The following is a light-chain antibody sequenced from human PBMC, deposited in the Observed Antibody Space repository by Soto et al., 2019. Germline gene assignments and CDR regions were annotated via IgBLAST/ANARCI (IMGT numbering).Light chain of an antibody. CDR1: QSVSSF. V-gene: IGKV3-11*01. CDR2: DAS. J-gene: IGKJ4*01. CDR3: QQRLNWPLT. Sequence: EIVLTQSPATLSLSPGERATLSCRASQSVSSFFAWYQQKRGQAPRLLIYDASKRATGIPARFSGSGSGKDFTLTISSLEPEDFAVYYCQQRLNWPLTFGGGTTVEIK.